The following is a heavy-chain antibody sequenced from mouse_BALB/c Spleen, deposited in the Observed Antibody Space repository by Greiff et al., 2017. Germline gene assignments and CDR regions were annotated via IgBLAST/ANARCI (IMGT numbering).Heavy chain of an antibody. Sequence: EVQVVESGGDLVKPGGSLKLSCAASGFTFSSYGMSWVRQTPDKRLEWVATISSGGSYTYYPDSVKGRFTISRDNAKNTLYLQMSSLKSEDTAMYYCARQLYYYGSSAYAMDYWGQGTSVTVSS. J-gene: IGHJ4*01. D-gene: IGHD1-1*01. CDR2: ISSGGSYT. CDR3: ARQLYYYGSSAYAMDY. V-gene: IGHV5-6*01. CDR1: GFTFSSYG.